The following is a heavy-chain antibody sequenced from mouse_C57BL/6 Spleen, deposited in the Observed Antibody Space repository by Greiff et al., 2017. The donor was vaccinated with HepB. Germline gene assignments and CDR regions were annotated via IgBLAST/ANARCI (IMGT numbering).Heavy chain of an antibody. CDR2: IYPRDGST. CDR3: ASPLLRGSGGDFDD. D-gene: IGHD1-1*01. V-gene: IGHV1-85*01. J-gene: IGHJ2*01. CDR1: GYTFTSYD. Sequence: VQLQQSGPELVKPGASVKLSCKASGYTFTSYDINWVKQRPGQGLEWIGCIYPRDGSTKYTEKFKGTATLTVDTSSSTAYMELHRLTSEASAVYCGASPLLRGSGGDFDDWGPGTTLTVAS.